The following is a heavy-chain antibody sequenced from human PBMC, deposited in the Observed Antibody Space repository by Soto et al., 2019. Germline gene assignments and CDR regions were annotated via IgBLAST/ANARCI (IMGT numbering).Heavy chain of an antibody. CDR3: ARHCHYCIDV. CDR1: GFTFSNSW. CDR2: VNPDGSTK. D-gene: IGHD2-21*02. V-gene: IGHV3-7*01. Sequence: EAQLVESGEGLVQPGGSLRLSCAASGFTFSNSWMTWVRQTPGKGLEWVANVNPDGSTKNYVDSVKGRFTISRDNAQNSLYVQMNSLRAEDTAVFYCARHCHYCIDVWGRGTTVTVSS. J-gene: IGHJ6*03.